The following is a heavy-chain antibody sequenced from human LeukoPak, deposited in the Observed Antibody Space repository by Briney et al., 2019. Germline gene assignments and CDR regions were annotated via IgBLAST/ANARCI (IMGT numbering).Heavy chain of an antibody. D-gene: IGHD3-16*01. CDR2: ISSSSSYI. Sequence: GGSLRLSCAASGFTFSSYSMNWVRQAPGKGLEWVSSISSSSSYIYYADSVKGRFTISRDNAKNSLYLQMSSLRAEDTAVYYCASHYASGGLVTYYFDYWGQGTLVTVSS. V-gene: IGHV3-21*04. CDR1: GFTFSSYS. CDR3: ASHYASGGLVTYYFDY. J-gene: IGHJ4*02.